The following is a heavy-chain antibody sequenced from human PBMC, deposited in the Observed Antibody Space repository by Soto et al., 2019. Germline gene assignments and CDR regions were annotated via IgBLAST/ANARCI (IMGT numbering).Heavy chain of an antibody. CDR3: ARDTGDGTFDF. D-gene: IGHD7-27*01. Sequence: ASVKISCKASGYTFSSYAMHWGRQAPGQRLEWMGWINAGYGNTKSSQKFQDRVTISRDTSASTAYMELTSLRSEDTAVYYCARDTGDGTFDFWCQGPLVTASP. J-gene: IGHJ4*02. V-gene: IGHV1-3*01. CDR2: INAGYGNT. CDR1: GYTFSSYA.